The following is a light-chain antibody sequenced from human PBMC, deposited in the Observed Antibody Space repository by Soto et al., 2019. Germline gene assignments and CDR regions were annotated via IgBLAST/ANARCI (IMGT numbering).Light chain of an antibody. Sequence: QSALTQPASVSGSPGQSITISCTGTSRDIGNYNYVSWYQHHPGKAPKLMIYAVTSRPSGVSDRFSGYKSGMTASLTISGLQPEDEADYFCAAYRRANTLVVFGTRTKVTVL. CDR3: AAYRRANTLVV. V-gene: IGLV2-14*01. CDR2: AVT. CDR1: SRDIGNYNY. J-gene: IGLJ1*01.